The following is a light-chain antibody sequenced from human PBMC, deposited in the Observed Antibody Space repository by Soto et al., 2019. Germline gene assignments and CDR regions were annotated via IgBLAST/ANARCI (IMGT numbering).Light chain of an antibody. Sequence: EIVLTQSPATLSLSPGERATLSCRASQDITTYLAWYQHRPGQGPRLLIYEASKRATDIPARFSGSGSGTDFTLTISSLEPEDFGVYYCQQRHTWPTTFGGGAKVEI. CDR2: EAS. CDR3: QQRHTWPTT. J-gene: IGKJ4*01. V-gene: IGKV3-11*01. CDR1: QDITTY.